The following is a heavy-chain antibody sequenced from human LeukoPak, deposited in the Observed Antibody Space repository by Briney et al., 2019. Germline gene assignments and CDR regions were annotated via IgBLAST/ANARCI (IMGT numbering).Heavy chain of an antibody. J-gene: IGHJ4*02. V-gene: IGHV4-4*07. CDR3: ARGLGNYGY. D-gene: IGHD5-12*01. Sequence: PSETLSLTCTVSGGSISSYYWSWIRQPAGKGLKWIGCIYTSGSTNCNPSLKSRVTISVDKSKNQFSLKLSSVTAADTAVYYCARGLGNYGYWGQGTLVTVSS. CDR2: IYTSGST. CDR1: GGSISSYY.